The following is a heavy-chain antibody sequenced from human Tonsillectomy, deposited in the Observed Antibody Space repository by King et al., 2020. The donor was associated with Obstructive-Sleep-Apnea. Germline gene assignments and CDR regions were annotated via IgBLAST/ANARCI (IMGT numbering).Heavy chain of an antibody. D-gene: IGHD4-23*01. J-gene: IGHJ4*02. CDR1: GFTCSSYR. Sequence: VQLVESGGGLVKPGGSLRLSCAASGFTCSSYRMNWVRQAPGKGLDGVSSISSGNSYIYYADSVKGRLTISRDNAKNSLYLQMNSLRAEDTAVYYCARGFDYGGNRFDYWGQGTLVTVSS. CDR2: ISSGNSYI. V-gene: IGHV3-21*01. CDR3: ARGFDYGGNRFDY.